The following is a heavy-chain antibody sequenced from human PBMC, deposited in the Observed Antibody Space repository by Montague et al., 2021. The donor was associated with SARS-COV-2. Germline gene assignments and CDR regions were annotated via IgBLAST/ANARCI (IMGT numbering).Heavy chain of an antibody. CDR2: FFYSGST. D-gene: IGHD6-13*01. V-gene: IGHV4-39*01. CDR3: ARPQQQLAFDY. Sequence: SETLSLTCTVSGGSLSSSSYYWGWIRQPPGKGLEWVGSFFYSGSTYYNPSLKSRVTISVDTSKNQFSLKLSPVTAADMAVYYCARPQQQLAFDYWGQGTLVTVSS. J-gene: IGHJ4*02. CDR1: GGSLSSSSYY.